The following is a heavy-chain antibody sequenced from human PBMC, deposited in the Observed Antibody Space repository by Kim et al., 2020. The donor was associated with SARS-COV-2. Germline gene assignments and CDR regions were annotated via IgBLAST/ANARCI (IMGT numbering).Heavy chain of an antibody. V-gene: IGHV3-66*01. CDR3: AREARITMVRGFYGMDV. Sequence: KGRFTISRDNSKNTLYLQMNSLRAEDTAVYYCAREARITMVRGFYGMDVWGQGTTVTVSS. J-gene: IGHJ6*02. D-gene: IGHD3-10*01.